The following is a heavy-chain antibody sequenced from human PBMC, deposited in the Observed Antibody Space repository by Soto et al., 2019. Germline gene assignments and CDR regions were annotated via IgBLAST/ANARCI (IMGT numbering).Heavy chain of an antibody. CDR1: GFTFSDYY. D-gene: IGHD1-26*01. J-gene: IGHJ4*02. CDR3: ARAQWELDY. Sequence: PGGSLRLPCAASGFTFSDYYRSWIRQAPGKGLEWVSYISTTGSFTNYADSLKGRFTISRDNAKNSLYLQINSLSGDATAVYYCARAQWELDYWGQGTLVT. V-gene: IGHV3-11*06. CDR2: ISTTGSFT.